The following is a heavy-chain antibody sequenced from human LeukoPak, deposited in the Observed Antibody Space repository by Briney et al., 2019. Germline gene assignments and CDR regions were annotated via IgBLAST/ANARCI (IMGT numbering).Heavy chain of an antibody. Sequence: SETLSLTCTVSGGSVSSGGYYWSWIRQHPGKGLEWIGYIYYSGNTYYNPSLESRLTISLDTSTNQFSLKLGSVTAADTAVYYCAATGYYYYVDVWGKGTTVTVSS. CDR3: AATGYYYYVDV. V-gene: IGHV4-31*03. CDR2: IYYSGNT. D-gene: IGHD1-26*01. CDR1: GGSVSSGGYY. J-gene: IGHJ6*03.